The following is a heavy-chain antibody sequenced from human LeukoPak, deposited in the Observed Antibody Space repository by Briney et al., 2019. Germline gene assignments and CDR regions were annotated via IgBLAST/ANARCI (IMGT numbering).Heavy chain of an antibody. CDR3: ARHYCSSASCFEGYYYYMDV. J-gene: IGHJ6*03. V-gene: IGHV5-51*01. D-gene: IGHD2-2*01. CDR1: GYNFTNYW. Sequence: GESLRISCKGSGYNFTNYWIGWVRQMPGKGLEWIGIIYPGDSDTRYSPSFQGQVTISADKSISTAYLQWSSLKASDTAIFYCARHYCSSASCFEGYYYYMDVWGKGTTVTVSS. CDR2: IYPGDSDT.